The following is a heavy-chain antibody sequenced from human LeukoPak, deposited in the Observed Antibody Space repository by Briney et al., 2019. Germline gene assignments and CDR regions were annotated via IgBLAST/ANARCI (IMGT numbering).Heavy chain of an antibody. CDR3: ARDVVVTSSPDAFDI. D-gene: IGHD2-21*02. CDR1: GDSVTSGGYY. Sequence: PSQTLSLTCAVSGDSVTSGGYYWTWIRHHPGKGLEWIGYISNSGTTSYNPSLKSRVSISVDTSGNQFSLRLTSVTAADTAVYYCARDVVVTSSPDAFDIWGQGTMVTVSS. J-gene: IGHJ3*02. CDR2: ISNSGTT. V-gene: IGHV4-31*11.